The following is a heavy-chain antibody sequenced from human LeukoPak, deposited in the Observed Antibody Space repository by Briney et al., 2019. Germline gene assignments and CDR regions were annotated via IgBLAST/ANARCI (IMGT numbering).Heavy chain of an antibody. D-gene: IGHD6-13*01. CDR3: ARDPRSALVIAAAGFDY. J-gene: IGHJ4*02. CDR1: GYTFTGYY. Sequence: GASVKVSCKASGYTFTGYYMHWVRQAPGQGLEWMGWINPNSGGTNYAQKFQGRVTMTRDTSISTAYMELSRLRSDDTAVYYCARDPRSALVIAAAGFDYWGQGTLVTVSS. CDR2: INPNSGGT. V-gene: IGHV1-2*02.